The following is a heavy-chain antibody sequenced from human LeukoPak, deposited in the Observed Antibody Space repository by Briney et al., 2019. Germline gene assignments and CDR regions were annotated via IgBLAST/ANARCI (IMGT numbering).Heavy chain of an antibody. J-gene: IGHJ4*02. V-gene: IGHV3-48*04. CDR2: ISSSSSTI. CDR3: ARDPAQLLLDY. CDR1: GFTFSSYS. D-gene: IGHD2-2*01. Sequence: PWGSLRLSCAASGFTFSSYSMNWVRQAPGKGLGWVSYISSSSSTIYYADSVKGRFTISRDNAKNSLYLQMNSLRAEDTAVYYCARDPAQLLLDYWGQGTLVTVSS.